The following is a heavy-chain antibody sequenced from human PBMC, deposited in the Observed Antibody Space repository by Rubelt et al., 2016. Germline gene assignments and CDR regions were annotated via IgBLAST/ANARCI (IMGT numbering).Heavy chain of an antibody. Sequence: QVQLVQSGAEVKKPGASVKVSCKASSYTFTSYGISWVRQAPGQGLEWMGWISAYNGNTNYAQKLQGRVTRTKDKATSTAYMGLRSLRSDDTAVYYCARDRIRIAARQGWYFDLWGRGTLVTVSS. CDR2: ISAYNGNT. D-gene: IGHD6-6*01. CDR1: SYTFTSYG. V-gene: IGHV1-18*01. CDR3: ARDRIRIAARQGWYFDL. J-gene: IGHJ2*01.